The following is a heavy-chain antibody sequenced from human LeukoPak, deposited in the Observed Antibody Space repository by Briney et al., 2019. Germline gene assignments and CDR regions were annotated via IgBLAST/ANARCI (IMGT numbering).Heavy chain of an antibody. D-gene: IGHD4-23*01. CDR2: IYYSGST. CDR1: GGSISSGDYY. CDR3: ARDLLNEGNHLDY. V-gene: IGHV4-30-4*01. Sequence: SQTLSLTCTVSGGSISSGDYYWSWIRQPPGKGLEWIGYIYYSGSTYYNPSLKSRVTISVDTSKNQFSLKLSSVTAADAAVYYCARDLLNEGNHLDYWGQGTLVTVSS. J-gene: IGHJ4*02.